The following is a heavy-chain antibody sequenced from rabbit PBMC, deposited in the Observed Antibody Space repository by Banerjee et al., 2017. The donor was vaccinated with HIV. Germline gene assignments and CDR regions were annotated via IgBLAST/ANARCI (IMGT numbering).Heavy chain of an antibody. Sequence: QEQLVESGGGLVQPGGSLTLSCKASVFDFSTYGVNWGRQAPGKGLEWIACIYVGSSGGTHYASWAKGRFTISKTSSTTVTLQMTSLTAADTATYFCARDLAGVIGWNFNLGGPGTLVT. D-gene: IGHD4-1*01. J-gene: IGHJ4*01. CDR3: ARDLAGVIGWNFNL. V-gene: IGHV1S45*01. CDR2: IYVGSSGGT. CDR1: VFDFSTYG.